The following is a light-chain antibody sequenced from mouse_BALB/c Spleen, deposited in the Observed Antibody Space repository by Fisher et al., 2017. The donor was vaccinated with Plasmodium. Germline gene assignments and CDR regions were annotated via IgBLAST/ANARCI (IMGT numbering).Light chain of an antibody. CDR1: QSLVHSNGNTY. CDR3: SQITHLPLT. V-gene: IGKV1-110*01. J-gene: IGKJ5*01. CDR2: KVS. Sequence: DIVLTQSPLSLPVSLGDHASISCSSSQSLVHSNGNTYLHWYLQKPGQSPKLLISKVSNRFSGVPDRFSCSGSGTDFTLKISRVEAEDPGVYFFSQITHLPLTFGAGTKLEL.